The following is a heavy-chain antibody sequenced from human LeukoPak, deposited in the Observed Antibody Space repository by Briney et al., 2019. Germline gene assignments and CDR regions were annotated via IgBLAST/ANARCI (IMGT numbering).Heavy chain of an antibody. CDR2: ISSTGAYI. CDR3: ARGLAAAGTRGPY. Sequence: GGSLRLSCVASGFTFSNSAMNWVRQAPGKGLEWVSSISSTGAYIYYADSLKGRFTISRDNAKNSLYLQMNSLRADDTAVYYCARGLAAAGTRGPYWGQGTLVTVSS. V-gene: IGHV3-21*01. J-gene: IGHJ4*02. D-gene: IGHD6-13*01. CDR1: GFTFSNSA.